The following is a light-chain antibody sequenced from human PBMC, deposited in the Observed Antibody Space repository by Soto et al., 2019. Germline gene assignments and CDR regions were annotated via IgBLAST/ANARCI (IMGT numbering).Light chain of an antibody. CDR1: SSDVGGYNS. V-gene: IGLV2-14*01. CDR2: DVS. CDR3: SSFTTSTAYV. J-gene: IGLJ1*01. Sequence: QPVLTQPASVSGSPGQSIAISCTGTSSDVGGYNSVSWYQQYPGKAPKLMIHDVSNRPSGVSNRFSGSKSGNTASLTISGVQAEDEADYYCSSFTTSTAYVFGSGTKLTVL.